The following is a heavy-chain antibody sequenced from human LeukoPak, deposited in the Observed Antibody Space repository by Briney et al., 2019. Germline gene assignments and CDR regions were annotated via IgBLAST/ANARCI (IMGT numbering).Heavy chain of an antibody. CDR1: GGSISTSNYY. CDR3: ARRSVVLLWFGEKTDAFDI. CDR2: INHSGST. Sequence: SETLSLTCTVSGGSISTSNYYWGWIRQPPGKGLEWIGEINHSGSTNYNPSLKSRVTISVDTSKNQFSLKLSSVTAADTAVYYCARRSVVLLWFGEKTDAFDIWGQGTMVTVSS. D-gene: IGHD3-10*01. V-gene: IGHV4-39*07. J-gene: IGHJ3*02.